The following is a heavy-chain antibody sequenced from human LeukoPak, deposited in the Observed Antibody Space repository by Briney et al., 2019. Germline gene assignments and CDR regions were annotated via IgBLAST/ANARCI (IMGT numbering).Heavy chain of an antibody. J-gene: IGHJ5*02. V-gene: IGHV4-34*01. Sequence: PSETLSLTCAVYGGSFSGYYWSWIRQPPGKGLEWIGEINHSGSTNYNPSLKSRVTISVDTSKNQFSLKLSSVTAADTAVYYCARRLYYYDSGTREKKQNWFDPWGQGTLVTVSS. CDR1: GGSFSGYY. D-gene: IGHD3-10*01. CDR2: INHSGST. CDR3: ARRLYYYDSGTREKKQNWFDP.